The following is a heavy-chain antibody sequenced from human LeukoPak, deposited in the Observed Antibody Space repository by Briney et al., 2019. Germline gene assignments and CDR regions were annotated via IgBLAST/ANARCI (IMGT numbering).Heavy chain of an antibody. V-gene: IGHV3-21*01. J-gene: IGHJ3*02. CDR3: ARARINRYVSRGNDAFDI. D-gene: IGHD3-22*01. Sequence: PGGSLRLSCAASGFTFSSYSMNWVRQAPGKGLEWVSSISSSSSYIYYADSVKGRFTISRDNAKTSLYLQMNSLRAEDTAVYYCARARINRYVSRGNDAFDIWGQGTMVTVSS. CDR1: GFTFSSYS. CDR2: ISSSSSYI.